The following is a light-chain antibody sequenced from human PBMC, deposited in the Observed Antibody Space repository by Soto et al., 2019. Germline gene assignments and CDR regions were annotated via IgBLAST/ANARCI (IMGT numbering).Light chain of an antibody. J-gene: IGKJ2*01. Sequence: EIVLTQSPDTLSLSPGERVTLSCRASQRMTNNFLAWFQQKPGLAPRLLIHGASTRASGVPDRFTGGGSGKDLVLTISRGEPEDFAVYYFQQYSRLPFPFGQGTKLQIK. CDR1: QRMTNNF. CDR2: GAS. V-gene: IGKV3-20*01. CDR3: QQYSRLPFP.